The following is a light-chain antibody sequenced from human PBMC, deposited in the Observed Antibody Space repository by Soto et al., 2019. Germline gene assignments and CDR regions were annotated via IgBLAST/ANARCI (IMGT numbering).Light chain of an antibody. CDR3: HQRQSWPRT. CDR1: QYINTR. V-gene: IGKV3-11*01. Sequence: EIVLTQSPSTLSSFPGDRVTLSCMASQYINTRLAWYQHRPGQAPRLLIYQTSIRAAGIPARFSASGSGTDFTLTISDVQPEDFALYYCHQRQSWPRTFGQGTKVDIK. CDR2: QTS. J-gene: IGKJ1*01.